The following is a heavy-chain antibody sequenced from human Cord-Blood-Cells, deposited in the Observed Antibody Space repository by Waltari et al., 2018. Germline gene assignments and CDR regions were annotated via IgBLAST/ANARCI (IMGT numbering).Heavy chain of an antibody. CDR1: GYTFTSYD. CDR3: ARGRGGSTFDQRAFDI. J-gene: IGHJ3*02. D-gene: IGHD3-16*01. Sequence: QVQLVQSGAEVKKPGASVKVSCKASGYTFTSYDMNWGRQVTGQGLEWMGWMNPNSGNTGYAQKFQGRVTMTRNTSISTAYMELSSLRSEDTAVYYCARGRGGSTFDQRAFDIWGQGTMVTVSS. CDR2: MNPNSGNT. V-gene: IGHV1-8*01.